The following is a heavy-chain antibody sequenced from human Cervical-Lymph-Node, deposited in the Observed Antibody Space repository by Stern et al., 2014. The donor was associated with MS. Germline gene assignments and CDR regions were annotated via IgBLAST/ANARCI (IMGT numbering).Heavy chain of an antibody. CDR3: AHLDLRSSRPFDS. D-gene: IGHD3-3*01. CDR1: GFSLSTSGMS. Sequence: ESGPTLIKPTQTLTLTCTFSGFSLSTSGMSVGWIRQPPGKALEWLALIYWDDDRLYSPSLERSLTIPQDTSKSQVVLTMTSVDPWDTPTYYCAHLDLRSSRPFDSWGRETLVSFSS. V-gene: IGHV2-5*02. CDR2: IYWDDDR. J-gene: IGHJ4*02.